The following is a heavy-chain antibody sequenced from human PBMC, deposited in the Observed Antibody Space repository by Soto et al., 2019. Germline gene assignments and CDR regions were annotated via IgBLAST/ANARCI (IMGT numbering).Heavy chain of an antibody. CDR2: ISGSGGST. Sequence: EVQLLESVGGLVQPGGSLRLSCAASGFTFSSYAMIWVRQAPGKGLEWVSAISGSGGSTYYADSVKGRFTISRENYKNTLYLQMNSLRAEDTAVYYCAKVQHLGELSVDYWGQGTLVTVSS. CDR1: GFTFSSYA. D-gene: IGHD3-16*02. V-gene: IGHV3-23*01. J-gene: IGHJ4*02. CDR3: AKVQHLGELSVDY.